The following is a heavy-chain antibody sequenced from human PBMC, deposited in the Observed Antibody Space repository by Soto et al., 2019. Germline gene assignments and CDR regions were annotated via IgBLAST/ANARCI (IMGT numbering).Heavy chain of an antibody. CDR2: VYNDGSA. D-gene: IGHD6-19*01. CDR1: GVSISSGNW. V-gene: IGHV4-4*02. CDR3: ARLVYGSRLNYLYFDH. Sequence: SETLSLTCDVSGVSISSGNWWSWVRQPPGKGLEWIAEVYNDGSAYYHPSLESRATISVDRSKNQFSLRLSSVTAADTGKYYCARLVYGSRLNYLYFDHWGQGTLVTVSS. J-gene: IGHJ4*02.